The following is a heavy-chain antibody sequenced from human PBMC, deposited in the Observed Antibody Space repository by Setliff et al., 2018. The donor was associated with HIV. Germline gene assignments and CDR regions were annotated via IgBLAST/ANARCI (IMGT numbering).Heavy chain of an antibody. J-gene: IGHJ6*02. V-gene: IGHV1-69*10. CDR3: ARDLPLPGIAVAASMGRDYYYSMDV. D-gene: IGHD6-19*01. Sequence: SVKVSCKASGGTSNTYAINWVRQAPGQGLEWMGQVITILDITSYAQKFQGRVTMTRDTSTSTVYMELSSLRSEDTAVYYCARDLPLPGIAVAASMGRDYYYSMDVWGQGTTVTVSS. CDR2: VITILDIT. CDR1: GGTSNTYA.